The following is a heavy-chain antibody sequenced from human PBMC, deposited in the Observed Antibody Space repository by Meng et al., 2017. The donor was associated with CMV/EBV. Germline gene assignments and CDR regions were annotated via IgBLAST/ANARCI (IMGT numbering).Heavy chain of an antibody. CDR1: GFTFSSYS. CDR3: ARKDIVVVPAASYYGMDV. J-gene: IGHJ6*02. CDR2: ISSSSSTI. Sequence: GESLKISCAASGFTFSSYSMNWVRQAPGKGLEWVSYISSSSSTIYYADSVKGRFTISRDNAKNSLYLQMNSLRAEDTAVYYCARKDIVVVPAASYYGMDVWGQGTTVTVSS. V-gene: IGHV3-48*04. D-gene: IGHD2-2*01.